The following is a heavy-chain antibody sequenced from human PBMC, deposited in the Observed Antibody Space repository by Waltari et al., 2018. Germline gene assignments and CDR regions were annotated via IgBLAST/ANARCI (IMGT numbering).Heavy chain of an antibody. D-gene: IGHD4-17*01. CDR2: IYYSGST. V-gene: IGHV4-59*11. Sequence: QVQLQESGPGLVKPSETLSLTCTVSGGSISSHYWSWIRQPPGKGLEWIGYIYYSGSTNYNPSLKSRVTISVDTSKNQFSLKLSSVTAADTAVYYCARDPYGYGDYSSEGYWGQGTLVTVSS. J-gene: IGHJ4*02. CDR1: GGSISSHY. CDR3: ARDPYGYGDYSSEGY.